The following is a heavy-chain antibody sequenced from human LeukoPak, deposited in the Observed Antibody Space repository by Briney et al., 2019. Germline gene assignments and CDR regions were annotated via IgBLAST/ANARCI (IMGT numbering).Heavy chain of an antibody. Sequence: GESLKISCKGSGYSLTSYCIGCVRQMPGKGLEWMGIIYPGDSDTRNSPCFQGKVTISAEKSISADYLQWSSLKASDTAMYYCARLTFGGSTGGVYFDYWGQGTLVTVSS. D-gene: IGHD3-16*01. J-gene: IGHJ4*02. V-gene: IGHV5-51*01. CDR3: ARLTFGGSTGGVYFDY. CDR2: IYPGDSDT. CDR1: GYSLTSYC.